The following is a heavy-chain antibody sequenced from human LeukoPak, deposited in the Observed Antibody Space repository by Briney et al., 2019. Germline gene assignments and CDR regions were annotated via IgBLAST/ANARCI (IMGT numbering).Heavy chain of an antibody. Sequence: ASVKVSCKASGYTFTGYYMHWVRQAPGQGLEWMGWINPNSGGTNYAQKFQGRVTMTRDTSISTAYMELSRLRSDDTAVYYCARSPPQGWELLCWFDPWGQGTLVTVSS. CDR1: GYTFTGYY. CDR2: INPNSGGT. J-gene: IGHJ5*02. D-gene: IGHD1-26*01. CDR3: ARSPPQGWELLCWFDP. V-gene: IGHV1-2*02.